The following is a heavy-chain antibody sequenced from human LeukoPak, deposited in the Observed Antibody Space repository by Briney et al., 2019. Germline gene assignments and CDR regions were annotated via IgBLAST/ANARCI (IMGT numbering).Heavy chain of an antibody. CDR2: INPNSGGT. V-gene: IGHV1-2*02. J-gene: IGHJ4*02. CDR1: GYTFTGYY. Sequence: ASVKVSCKASGYTFTGYYMHWVRQASGQGLEWMGWINPNSGGTNYAQKFQGRVTMTRDTSISTAYMEPSRLRSDDTAVYYCASTSTTTWVLNYWGQGTLVTVSS. D-gene: IGHD4-17*01. CDR3: ASTSTTTWVLNY.